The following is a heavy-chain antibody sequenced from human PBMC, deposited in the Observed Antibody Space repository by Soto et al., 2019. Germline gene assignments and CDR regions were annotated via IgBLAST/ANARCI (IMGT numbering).Heavy chain of an antibody. CDR2: IYYSGST. Sequence: SETLSLTCTVSGGSISSYYWSWIRQPPGKGLEWIGYIYYSGSTNYNPSLKSRVTISVDTSKNQFSLKLSSVTAADTAVYYCARHLEMMVYSSSSDYYYYYMDVWGKGTTVTVSS. J-gene: IGHJ6*03. D-gene: IGHD6-6*01. CDR3: ARHLEMMVYSSSSDYYYYYMDV. CDR1: GGSISSYY. V-gene: IGHV4-59*08.